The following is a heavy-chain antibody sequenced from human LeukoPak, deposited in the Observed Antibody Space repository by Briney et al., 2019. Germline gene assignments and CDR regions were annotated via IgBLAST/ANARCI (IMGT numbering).Heavy chain of an antibody. V-gene: IGHV3-53*01. D-gene: IGHD6-13*01. J-gene: IGHJ3*02. CDR3: ASNVAVPGTFVFDI. CDR2: LYSGGGT. CDR1: VFIVSSNY. Sequence: GGSLRLSCVASVFIVSSNYMSCVRPAPGKGLEWVSVLYSGGGTDYADSVKGRFSISRDNSKNTLFLQMNSLRAEDTAVYYCASNVAVPGTFVFDIWGQGTVVTVSS.